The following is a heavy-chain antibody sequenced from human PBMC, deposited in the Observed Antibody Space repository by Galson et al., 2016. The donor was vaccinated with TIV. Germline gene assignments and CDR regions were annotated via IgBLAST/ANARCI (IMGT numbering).Heavy chain of an antibody. V-gene: IGHV3-33*01. CDR1: GFTFSTYG. J-gene: IGHJ6*02. CDR3: ARDFPFHGVFRVALTGVLDV. CDR2: TWFDGSNK. D-gene: IGHD3-3*01. Sequence: SLRLSCAASGFTFSTYGMHWVRQAPGKGLEWVAHTWFDGSNKNYADSVKGRFTISRDNSKNTLYLQMNSLRAEDTAVYYCARDFPFHGVFRVALTGVLDVWGQGTTVTVSS.